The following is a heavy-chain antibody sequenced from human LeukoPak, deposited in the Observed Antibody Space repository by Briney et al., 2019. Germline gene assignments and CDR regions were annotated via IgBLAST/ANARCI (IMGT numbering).Heavy chain of an antibody. CDR1: GYTFTSYN. CDR3: ARGGYGDYVAEGDY. Sequence: ASVKVSCKASGYTFTSYNIHWVRQAPGQGLEWMGMINPGGSSTTYAQKFQDRVTTTRDTSTSTVYMELSSLRSEDTAVCYCARGGYGDYVAEGDYWGQGTLVTVSS. D-gene: IGHD4-17*01. V-gene: IGHV1-46*01. J-gene: IGHJ4*02. CDR2: INPGGSST.